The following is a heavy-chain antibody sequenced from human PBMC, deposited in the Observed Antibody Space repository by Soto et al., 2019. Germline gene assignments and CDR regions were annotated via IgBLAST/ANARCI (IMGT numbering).Heavy chain of an antibody. J-gene: IGHJ4*02. CDR2: ISYDGSNK. CDR1: GFTFSSYA. D-gene: IGHD5-18*01. V-gene: IGHV3-30-3*01. Sequence: QVQLVESGGGVVQPGRSLRLSCAASGFTFSSYAMHWVRQAPGKGLEWVAGISYDGSNKYYADSVKGRFTISRDNSKNTLYLQMNSLRAEDTAVYYCARDGQYSYGTFDYWGQGTLVTVSS. CDR3: ARDGQYSYGTFDY.